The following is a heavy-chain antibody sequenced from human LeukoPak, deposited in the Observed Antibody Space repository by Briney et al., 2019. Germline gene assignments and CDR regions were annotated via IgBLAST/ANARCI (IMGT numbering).Heavy chain of an antibody. D-gene: IGHD2-2*01. CDR1: GGSISSYY. J-gene: IGHJ5*02. CDR3: ARDVGYCSSTSCYNWFDP. Sequence: PSETLSLTCTVSGGSISSYYWSWIRQPAGKGLERIGRIYTSGSTNYNPSLKSRVTMSVDTSKNQFSLKLSSVTAADTAVYYCARDVGYCSSTSCYNWFDPWGQGTLVTVSS. CDR2: IYTSGST. V-gene: IGHV4-4*07.